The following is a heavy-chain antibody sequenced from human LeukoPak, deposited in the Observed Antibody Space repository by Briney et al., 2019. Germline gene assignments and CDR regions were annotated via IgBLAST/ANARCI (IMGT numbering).Heavy chain of an antibody. CDR1: GFTFSDYY. J-gene: IGHJ4*02. CDR2: ISSSGGTI. Sequence: GGSLRLSCAASGFTFSDYYMSWIRQAPGKGLEWVSYISSSGGTIYYADSVKGRFTISRDNAKNSLYLQMNSLRAEDTAVHYCAKVTVGSSGWYLGYWGQGTLVTVSS. V-gene: IGHV3-11*01. D-gene: IGHD6-19*01. CDR3: AKVTVGSSGWYLGY.